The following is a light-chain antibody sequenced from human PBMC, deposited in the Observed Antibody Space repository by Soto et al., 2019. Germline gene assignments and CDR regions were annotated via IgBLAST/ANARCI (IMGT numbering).Light chain of an antibody. CDR1: QGISSY. Sequence: IHVPQSPSFLSASVGDRVTITCRASQGISSYLAWYQQKPGKAPKLLIYAASTLQSGVPSRFSGSGSGTEFTLTISSLQPEDFATYSCQQLNSYPRALTFGGGTKVDIK. J-gene: IGKJ4*01. V-gene: IGKV1-9*01. CDR2: AAS. CDR3: QQLNSYPRALT.